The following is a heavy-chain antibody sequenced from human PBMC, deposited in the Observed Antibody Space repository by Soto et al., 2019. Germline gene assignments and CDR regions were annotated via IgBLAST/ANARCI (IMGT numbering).Heavy chain of an antibody. D-gene: IGHD3-22*01. CDR3: ARGHDSNDN. J-gene: IGHJ4*02. V-gene: IGHV4-30-2*01. CDR2: IYHSGST. Sequence: QLQLQESGAGLVKPSQTLSLTCAVSGGSISSGDYSWSWIRQPPGKGLEWIGYIYHSGSTYYNPSLKSRVTISIDSSNNQFSLKLTSVTAADTAVYYCARGHDSNDNWGQGTLVTVSS. CDR1: GGSISSGDYS.